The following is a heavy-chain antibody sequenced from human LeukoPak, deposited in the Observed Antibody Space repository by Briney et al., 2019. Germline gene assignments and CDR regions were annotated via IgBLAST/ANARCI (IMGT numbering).Heavy chain of an antibody. V-gene: IGHV4-31*03. CDR3: ARGSLWFGEPADY. Sequence: SETLSLTCTVSGGSISSGGYYWSWIRQHPGKGLEWIGYIYYSGSTYYNPSLKSRVTISVDTSKNQFSLKLSSVTAADTAVYYCARGSLWFGEPADYWGQGTLVTVSS. CDR1: GGSISSGGYY. CDR2: IYYSGST. J-gene: IGHJ4*02. D-gene: IGHD3-10*01.